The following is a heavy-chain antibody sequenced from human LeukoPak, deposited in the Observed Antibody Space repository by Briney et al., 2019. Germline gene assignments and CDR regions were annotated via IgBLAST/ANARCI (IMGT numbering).Heavy chain of an antibody. CDR1: VLIFSSYN. D-gene: IGHD6-19*01. V-gene: IGHV3-48*02. Sequence: PGGSLRLSCTASVLIFSSYNMNWVRQAPGKGLEWVSYISYSSSTRYYADSVKGRFTISRDNAKNFLYLQINSPRDEDMAAYYCARVGIEWLVNDYWGQGALVTVSS. J-gene: IGHJ4*02. CDR2: ISYSSSTR. CDR3: ARVGIEWLVNDY.